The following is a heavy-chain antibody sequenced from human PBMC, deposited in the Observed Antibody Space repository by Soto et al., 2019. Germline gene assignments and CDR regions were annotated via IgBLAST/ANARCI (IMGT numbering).Heavy chain of an antibody. D-gene: IGHD2-15*01. Sequence: ASVKVSCKASGYIFTSYYIHWVRQAPGQGLEWMGWINPFDGSRMFAQSFQGRVTMTRDTSTSTVYMEVSSLRSEDTAVYYCAKDILFDYWSQGTLVTVSS. CDR3: AKDILFDY. V-gene: IGHV1-46*01. CDR1: GYIFTSYY. J-gene: IGHJ4*02. CDR2: INPFDGSR.